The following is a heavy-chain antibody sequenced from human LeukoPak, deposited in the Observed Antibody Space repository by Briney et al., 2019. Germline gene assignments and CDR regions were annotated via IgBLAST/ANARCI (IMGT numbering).Heavy chain of an antibody. Sequence: GASVKVSCKASGFTFTDHYLHWVRQAPGQGLEWMGWINPNSGGTNYAQKFQGRVTMTRDTSISTAYMELSRLRSDDTAVYYCARLQTFTMGHDAFDIWGQGTMVTVSS. V-gene: IGHV1-2*02. D-gene: IGHD3-10*01. CDR3: ARLQTFTMGHDAFDI. J-gene: IGHJ3*02. CDR2: INPNSGGT. CDR1: GFTFTDHY.